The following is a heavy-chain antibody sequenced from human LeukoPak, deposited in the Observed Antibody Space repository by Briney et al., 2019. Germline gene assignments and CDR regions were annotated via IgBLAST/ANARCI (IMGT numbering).Heavy chain of an antibody. CDR3: AKDRVYLREFDY. Sequence: GGSLRLSCAASGFTFDSYAMSWVRQAPGKGLEWVAFISGGGGATSYADSVKGRFIISRDNSNNTLYLQMNSLRGEDTAVYYCAKDRVYLREFDYWGQGTKVTVSS. CDR1: GFTFDSYA. V-gene: IGHV3-23*01. CDR2: ISGGGGAT. D-gene: IGHD5/OR15-5a*01. J-gene: IGHJ4*02.